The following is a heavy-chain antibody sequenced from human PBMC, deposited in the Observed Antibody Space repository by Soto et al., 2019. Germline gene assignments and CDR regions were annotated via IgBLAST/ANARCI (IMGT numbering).Heavy chain of an antibody. Sequence: GGSLRLSCAASGFTFTRYSMNWVRQAPGKGLEWVSSISSTTNYIYYGDSMKGRFTISRDNAKNSLYLEMNSPRAEDTAVYYCARESEDLTSNFDYWGQGTLVTVSS. CDR1: GFTFTRYS. V-gene: IGHV3-21*06. J-gene: IGHJ4*02. CDR3: ARESEDLTSNFDY. CDR2: ISSTTNYI.